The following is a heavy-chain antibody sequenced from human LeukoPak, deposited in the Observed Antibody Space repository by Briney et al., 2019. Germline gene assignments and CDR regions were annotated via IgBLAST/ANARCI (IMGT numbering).Heavy chain of an antibody. CDR1: GFTFSSYA. CDR2: IRDSGGST. CDR3: AKQGVRFAYFFDS. J-gene: IGHJ4*02. Sequence: GGSLRLSCAASGFTFSSYAMSWVRQAPGKGLEWVSTIRDSGGSTFYADSVKGRFTISRDVSKNTLYLQMNSLRAEDTAVYYCAKQGVRFAYFFDSWGQGTLVSVSS. V-gene: IGHV3-23*01. D-gene: IGHD2-8*01.